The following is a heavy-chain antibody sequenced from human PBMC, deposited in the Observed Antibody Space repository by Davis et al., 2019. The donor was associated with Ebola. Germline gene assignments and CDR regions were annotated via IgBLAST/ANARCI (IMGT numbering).Heavy chain of an antibody. D-gene: IGHD6-19*01. CDR1: GFIFSNYG. Sequence: GESLKISCAASGFIFSNYGMHWVRQAPGKGLEWVAVIRYDGSNKYYADSVKGRFTISRDNSKNTLYLQMNSLRAEDTAVYYCAKDDGYSSGWYLDYWGQGTLVTVSS. J-gene: IGHJ4*02. CDR2: IRYDGSNK. V-gene: IGHV3-30*02. CDR3: AKDDGYSSGWYLDY.